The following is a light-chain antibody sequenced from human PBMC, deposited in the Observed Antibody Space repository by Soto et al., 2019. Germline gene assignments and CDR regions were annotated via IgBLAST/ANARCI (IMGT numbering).Light chain of an antibody. J-gene: IGLJ7*01. CDR3: SSYTDSSNYV. CDR2: QVT. CDR1: SSDLAIYNY. Sequence: QSALTQPASVSGSPGQSITISCTGTSSDLAIYNYVSWYQQQPGKAPKLMIYQVTNRPSGVSNRFSGSMSGHTASLTISGLQAEDEADYYCSSYTDSSNYVFGPGTQLPVL. V-gene: IGLV2-14*01.